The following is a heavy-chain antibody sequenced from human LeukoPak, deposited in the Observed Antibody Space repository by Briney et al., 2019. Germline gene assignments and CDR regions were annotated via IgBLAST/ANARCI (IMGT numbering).Heavy chain of an antibody. Sequence: SETLSLTCTVSGGSISSSSYYWGWIRQPPGKGLEWIGSIYYSGSTYYNPSLKSRVTVSVDTSKNYFSLKLSSVTAADTAVYYCARHLKDSSGWYCYFDYWGQGTLVTVSS. CDR3: ARHLKDSSGWYCYFDY. V-gene: IGHV4-39*01. D-gene: IGHD6-19*01. CDR2: IYYSGST. J-gene: IGHJ4*02. CDR1: GGSISSSSYY.